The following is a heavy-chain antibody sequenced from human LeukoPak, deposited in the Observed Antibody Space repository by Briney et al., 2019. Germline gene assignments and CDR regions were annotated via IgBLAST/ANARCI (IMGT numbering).Heavy chain of an antibody. CDR2: ISGSGGST. V-gene: IGHV3-23*01. D-gene: IGHD3-22*01. Sequence: GGSLRLSCAASGFTFSSYWMHWVRQAPGKGLVWVSAISGSGGSTYNADSVKGRFTISRDTSKNTLYLQMNSLRAEDTAVYYCAKDGSSYYYIYYWGQGTLVTVSS. CDR3: AKDGSSYYYIYY. J-gene: IGHJ4*02. CDR1: GFTFSSYW.